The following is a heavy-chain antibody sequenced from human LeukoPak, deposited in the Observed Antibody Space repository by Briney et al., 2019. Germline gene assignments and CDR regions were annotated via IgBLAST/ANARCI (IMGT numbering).Heavy chain of an antibody. D-gene: IGHD6-13*01. V-gene: IGHV4-34*01. CDR3: ARLSSSWYQDWYFDL. Sequence: SETLSLTCAVYGGSFSGYYSSWIRQSPGKGLELIGEINHSGSTNYNPSLKSRVTISVDTSKNQFSLKLSSVTAADTAVYYCARLSSSWYQDWYFDLWGRGTLVTVSS. CDR1: GGSFSGYY. J-gene: IGHJ2*01. CDR2: INHSGST.